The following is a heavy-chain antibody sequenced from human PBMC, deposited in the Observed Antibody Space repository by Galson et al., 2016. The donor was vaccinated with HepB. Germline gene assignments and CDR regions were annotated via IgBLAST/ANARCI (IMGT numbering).Heavy chain of an antibody. D-gene: IGHD3-3*01. J-gene: IGHJ6*02. CDR1: GVIFSKYA. Sequence: SLRLSRAASGVIFSKYAMHWVRQAPGQGLEWVAVIGYDGSHKYYAESVKGRFIISRDNSKNTLHLQMNGLRPEDTAVYYCAKIYDEFWSGYYYYLYGMDVRVQATGVTVCS. CDR2: IGYDGSHK. V-gene: IGHV3-30*18. CDR3: AKIYDEFWSGYYYYLYGMDV.